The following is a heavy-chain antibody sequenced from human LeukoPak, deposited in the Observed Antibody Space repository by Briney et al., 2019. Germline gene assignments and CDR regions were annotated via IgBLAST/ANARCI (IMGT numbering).Heavy chain of an antibody. V-gene: IGHV3-23*01. CDR3: ARDGGLWEPPDY. J-gene: IGHJ4*02. CDR2: ISASGGST. CDR1: GFTFSSSA. Sequence: PGGSLRLSCAASGFTFSSSAMSWVRQVPGKGLEWVSGISASGGSTYYADSVKGRFTISRDNSKNTLYLQMNSLRAEDTAVYYCARDGGLWEPPDYWGQGTLVTVSS. D-gene: IGHD1-26*01.